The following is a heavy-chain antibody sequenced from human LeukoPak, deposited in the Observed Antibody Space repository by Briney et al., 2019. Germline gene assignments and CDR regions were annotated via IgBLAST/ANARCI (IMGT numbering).Heavy chain of an antibody. V-gene: IGHV3-48*01. CDR2: ISSSGGPI. CDR3: STDPRLLIY. D-gene: IGHD2-8*01. J-gene: IGHJ4*01. CDR1: GFTFSSYS. Sequence: GGSLRLSCAASGFTFSSYSMNWVRQAPGKGLEWVSYISSSGGPIYYADSVKGRFTISRDNAKNSLYLQMNSLRPEDTALYYCSTDPRLLIYWGHGTLVTVSS.